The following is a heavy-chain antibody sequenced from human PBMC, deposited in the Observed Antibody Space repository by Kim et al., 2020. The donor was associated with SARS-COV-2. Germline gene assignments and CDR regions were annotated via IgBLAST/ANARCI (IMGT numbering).Heavy chain of an antibody. CDR2: IGTAGDP. Sequence: GGSLRLSCAASGFTFSSYDMHWVRQAPGKGLEWVSAIGTAGDPYYPGSVKGRFTISRENAKNSLYLQMNSLRAGDTAVYYCARSDYGDSWKRFWYFDLWGRGTLVTVSS. CDR1: GFTFSSYD. J-gene: IGHJ2*01. CDR3: ARSDYGDSWKRFWYFDL. V-gene: IGHV3-13*05. D-gene: IGHD4-17*01.